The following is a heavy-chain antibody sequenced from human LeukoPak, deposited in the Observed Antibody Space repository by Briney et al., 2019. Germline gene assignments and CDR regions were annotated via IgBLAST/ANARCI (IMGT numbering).Heavy chain of an antibody. CDR1: GFTFSSYS. Sequence: GGSLRFSCAASGFTFSSYSMNWVRQAPGKGLEWVSYISSSSSTIYYADSVKGRFTISRDNAKNSLYLQMNSLRAEDTAVYYCARDIYYDSSGYYGSVYWGQGTLVTVSS. J-gene: IGHJ4*02. CDR3: ARDIYYDSSGYYGSVY. CDR2: ISSSSSTI. V-gene: IGHV3-48*04. D-gene: IGHD3-22*01.